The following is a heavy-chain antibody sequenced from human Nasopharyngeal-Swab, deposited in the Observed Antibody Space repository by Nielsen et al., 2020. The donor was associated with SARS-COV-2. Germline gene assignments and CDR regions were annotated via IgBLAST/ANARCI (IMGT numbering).Heavy chain of an antibody. CDR1: GGIFSSYA. CDR3: ASGNYDILTGYYEEPYYFDY. CDR2: IIPIFGTA. V-gene: IGHV1-69*13. Sequence: SVQVSCKASGGIFSSYAISWVRQAPGQGLEWMGGIIPIFGTANYAQKFQGRVTITADESTSTAYMELSSLRSEDTAVYYCASGNYDILTGYYEEPYYFDYWGQGTLVTVSS. D-gene: IGHD3-9*01. J-gene: IGHJ4*02.